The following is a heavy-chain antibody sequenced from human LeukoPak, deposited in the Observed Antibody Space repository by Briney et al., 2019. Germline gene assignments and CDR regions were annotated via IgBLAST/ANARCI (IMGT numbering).Heavy chain of an antibody. CDR3: ARALTYYYDSSGYYDY. D-gene: IGHD3-22*01. CDR2: ISAYNGNT. Sequence: GASVKVSCKASGYTFTSYGISWVRQAPGQGLEWMGWISAYNGNTNYAQKLQGRVTMTTDTSTSTAYMELRSLRSDDTAVYYCARALTYYYDSSGYYDYWGQGTLVTVSS. CDR1: GYTFTSYG. J-gene: IGHJ4*02. V-gene: IGHV1-18*01.